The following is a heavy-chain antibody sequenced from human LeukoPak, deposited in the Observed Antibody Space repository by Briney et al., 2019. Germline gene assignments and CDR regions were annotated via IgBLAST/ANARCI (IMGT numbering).Heavy chain of an antibody. V-gene: IGHV3-23*01. J-gene: IGHJ4*02. CDR3: AKLNADYYGSGIVDY. CDR2: IRGSGGRT. CDR1: GFTFSSYA. D-gene: IGHD3-10*01. Sequence: GGSLRLSCAASGFTFSSYAMSWVRQAPGKGLEWVSGIRGSGGRTYYADSVKGRFTISRDNSKNALYLQMNSLRADDTAVYYCAKLNADYYGSGIVDYWGQGILVTVSS.